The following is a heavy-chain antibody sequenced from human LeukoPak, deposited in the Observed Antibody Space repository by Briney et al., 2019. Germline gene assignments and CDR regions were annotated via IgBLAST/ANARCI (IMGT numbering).Heavy chain of an antibody. CDR2: IRHDGSLI. V-gene: IGHV3-30*02. D-gene: IGHD4/OR15-4a*01. J-gene: IGHJ5*02. CDR3: TRGDDYGSNTRLPKFNWFDP. Sequence: GGSLRLSCVTSGFSFKTDGMHWVRQAPGKGPEWVAFIRHDGSLIYYGESAKGRFTISRDNSKNTLYLQTNSLRTDDTAVYYCTRGDDYGSNTRLPKFNWFDPWGQGSLVTVSS. CDR1: GFSFKTDG.